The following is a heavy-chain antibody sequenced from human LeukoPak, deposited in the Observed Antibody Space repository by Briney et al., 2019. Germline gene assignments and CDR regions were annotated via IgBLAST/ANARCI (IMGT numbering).Heavy chain of an antibody. CDR3: ARGVATTQFGGAFDI. CDR1: GGSISRYY. V-gene: IGHV4-4*07. Sequence: SETLSLTCTVSGGSISRYYWSWIRQPAGKGLEWIGRIYTSGSTNYNPSLKSRVTMSVDTSKNQFSLKLSSVTAADTAVYYCARGVATTQFGGAFDIWGQGTMVTVSS. J-gene: IGHJ3*02. CDR2: IYTSGST. D-gene: IGHD5-12*01.